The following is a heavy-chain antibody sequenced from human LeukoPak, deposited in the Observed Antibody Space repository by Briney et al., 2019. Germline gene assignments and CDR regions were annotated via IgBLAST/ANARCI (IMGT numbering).Heavy chain of an antibody. CDR2: IYYSGCT. J-gene: IGHJ5*02. CDR1: GRSISRYH. CDR3: VKSGYNDSGVCNWWFDP. D-gene: IGHD3-22*01. Sequence: LATQSLTGAGFGRSISRYHWSGIREPPGKGVDGIGLIYYSGCTNYTPSLKSRVTIWIDTSKYHLSPMLRSVSAAHTAVYSCVKSGYNDSGVCNWWFDPWGQGTLVTVSS. V-gene: IGHV4-59*01.